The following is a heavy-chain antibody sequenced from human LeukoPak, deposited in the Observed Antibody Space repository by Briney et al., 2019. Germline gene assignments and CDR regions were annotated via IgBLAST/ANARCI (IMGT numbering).Heavy chain of an antibody. CDR2: ISRSSSYT. CDR3: ARVGDYYYYMDV. J-gene: IGHJ6*03. CDR1: GFTFSSYN. V-gene: IGHV3-21*01. Sequence: PGGSLRLYCAASGFTFSSYNMNWVRQAPGKGLEWVSSISRSSSYTHYADSVKGRFTISRDNARNSLYLQMNSLRAEDTAVHHCARVGDYYYYMDVWGKGTTVTVSS.